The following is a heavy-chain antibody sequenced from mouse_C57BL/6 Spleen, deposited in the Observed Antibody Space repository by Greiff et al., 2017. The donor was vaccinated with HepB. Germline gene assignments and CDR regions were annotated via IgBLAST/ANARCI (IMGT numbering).Heavy chain of an antibody. Sequence: VKLQQPGTELVKPGASVKLSCKASGYTFTSYWMHWVKQRPGQGLEWIGNINPSNGGTNYNEKFKSKATLTVDKSSSTAYMQLSSLTSEDSAVYYCAGGMDDYDWYFDVWGTGTTVTVSS. CDR3: AGGMDDYDWYFDV. CDR1: GYTFTSYW. CDR2: INPSNGGT. V-gene: IGHV1-53*01. J-gene: IGHJ1*03. D-gene: IGHD2-4*01.